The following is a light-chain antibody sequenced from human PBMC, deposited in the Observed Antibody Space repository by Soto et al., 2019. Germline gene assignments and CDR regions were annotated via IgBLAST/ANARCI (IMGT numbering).Light chain of an antibody. Sequence: QSVLTQPASVSGSPGQSITISCTGTSSDVGGYDYVSWYQLHPGKAPKLMVFEVSNRHSGFSYRFSGSKSGNTASLTISGLQAEDEADYFCSSYSISTAYLFGTGTKLTVL. CDR2: EVS. V-gene: IGLV2-14*01. J-gene: IGLJ1*01. CDR3: SSYSISTAYL. CDR1: SSDVGGYDY.